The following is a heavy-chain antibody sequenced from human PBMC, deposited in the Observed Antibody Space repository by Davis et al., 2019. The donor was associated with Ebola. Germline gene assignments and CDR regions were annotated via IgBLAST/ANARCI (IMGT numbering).Heavy chain of an antibody. V-gene: IGHV3-73*01. CDR2: IRSKANSYAT. Sequence: AGSLTLSCAASGFTFSGSATHCVRQASGKGLAWVGRIRSKANSYATAYAASVKGRFTISRDDAKNTAYLQMNSLKTEDTAVYYCTSHPDYCHVDYWGQGTLVTVSS. J-gene: IGHJ4*02. D-gene: IGHD2/OR15-2a*01. CDR1: GFTFSGSA. CDR3: TSHPDYCHVDY.